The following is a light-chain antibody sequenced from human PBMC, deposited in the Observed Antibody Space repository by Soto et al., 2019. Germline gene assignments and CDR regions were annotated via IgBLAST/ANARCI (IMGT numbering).Light chain of an antibody. CDR3: QKYDSAPWT. J-gene: IGKJ1*01. CDR2: AAS. CDR1: QGISNY. V-gene: IGKV1-27*01. Sequence: DIQMTQSPSSLSASVRDRVTITCRASQGISNYLAWYQQKPGKVPKLLIYAASTLQSGVASRFSGSGSGTDFTLNISSLQPEDVATYCCQKYDSAPWTFGQGIKVDIK.